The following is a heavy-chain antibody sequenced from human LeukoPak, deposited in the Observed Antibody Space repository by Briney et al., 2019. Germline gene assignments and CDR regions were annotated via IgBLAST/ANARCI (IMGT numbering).Heavy chain of an antibody. CDR3: AKSLILWFGEFDF. D-gene: IGHD3-10*01. V-gene: IGHV3-53*01. Sequence: PGGSLRLSCAPSGFTVNNYMNWVRQAPGKGLEWISVIYSGDTTYYADSVKGRFTISRDTSKNMLYLQMNSLRAEDTAVYYCAKSLILWFGEFDFWGQGTLVTVSS. CDR2: IYSGDTT. J-gene: IGHJ4*02. CDR1: GFTVNNY.